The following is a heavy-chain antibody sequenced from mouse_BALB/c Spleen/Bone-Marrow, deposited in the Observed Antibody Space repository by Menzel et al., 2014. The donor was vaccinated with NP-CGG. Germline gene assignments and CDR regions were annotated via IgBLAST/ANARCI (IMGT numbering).Heavy chain of an antibody. CDR1: GFSLTSYG. V-gene: IGHV2-3*01. Sequence: QVQLQQPGPGLVAPSQSLSIPCTVSGFSLTSYGVSWVRQPPGKGLEWLGVIWGDGSTNYHSALMSRLSISKDNSKSQVFLKLNSLQTDDTATYYCAKWDGYAYYYAMDYWGQGTSVTVSS. D-gene: IGHD2-2*01. CDR3: AKWDGYAYYYAMDY. CDR2: IWGDGST. J-gene: IGHJ4*01.